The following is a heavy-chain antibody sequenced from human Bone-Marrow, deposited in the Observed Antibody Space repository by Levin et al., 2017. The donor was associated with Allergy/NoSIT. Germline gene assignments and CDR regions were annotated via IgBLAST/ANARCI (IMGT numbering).Heavy chain of an antibody. CDR2: ISGSGAGK. CDR3: AKDSSGGFPQS. J-gene: IGHJ5*02. D-gene: IGHD6-19*01. CDR1: GFTFSNYV. Sequence: GGSLRLSCEGSGFTFSNYVMNWVRQAPGKGLEWVSKISGSGAGKYYADSVKGRFTVSRDDSKNTVYLEMNSLRDEDTAIYYCAKDSSGGFPQSWGQGSLVTVSS. V-gene: IGHV3-23*01.